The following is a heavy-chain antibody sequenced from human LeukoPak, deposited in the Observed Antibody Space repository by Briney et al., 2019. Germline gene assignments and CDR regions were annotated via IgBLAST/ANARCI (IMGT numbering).Heavy chain of an antibody. CDR2: INPSGGTT. CDR3: AKLAGAYFDY. D-gene: IGHD3-3*02. V-gene: IGHV1-46*01. Sequence: ASVKVSCKASGYTFTGYYMHWVRQAPGQGLEWMGIINPSGGTTSYAQKFQGRVTMTRDTSTSTVYMELSSLRSEDTAVYYCAKLAGAYFDYWGQGTLVTVSS. CDR1: GYTFTGYY. J-gene: IGHJ4*02.